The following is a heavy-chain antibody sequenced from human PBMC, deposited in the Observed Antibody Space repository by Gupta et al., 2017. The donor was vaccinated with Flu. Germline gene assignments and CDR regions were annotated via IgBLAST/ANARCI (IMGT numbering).Heavy chain of an antibody. V-gene: IGHV4-59*01. CDR2: IYYSGST. CDR3: ARCEQWLGFDY. CDR1: GGSISSYY. J-gene: IGHJ4*02. Sequence: QVQLQESGPGLVKPSETLSLTCTVPGGSISSYYWSWIRQPPGKGLEWIGYIYYSGSTNYNPSLKSRVTISVDTSKNQFSLKLSSVTAADTAVYYCARCEQWLGFDYWGQGTLVTVSS. D-gene: IGHD6-19*01.